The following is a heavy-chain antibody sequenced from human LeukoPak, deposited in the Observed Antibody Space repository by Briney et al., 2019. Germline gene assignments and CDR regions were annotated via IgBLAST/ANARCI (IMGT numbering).Heavy chain of an antibody. D-gene: IGHD3-22*01. V-gene: IGHV4-61*02. CDR2: IYTSGST. CDR1: GGSISSGSYY. Sequence: SQTLSLTCTVSGGSISSGSYYWSWIRQPAGKGLEWIGRIYTSGSTNYNPSLKSRVTISVDTSKNQFSLKLSSVTAADTAVYYCARDGGYYDSSGIDYWGQGTLVTVSS. CDR3: ARDGGYYDSSGIDY. J-gene: IGHJ4*02.